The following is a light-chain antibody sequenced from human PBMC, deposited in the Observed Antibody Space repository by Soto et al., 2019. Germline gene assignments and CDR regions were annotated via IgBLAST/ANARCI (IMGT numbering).Light chain of an antibody. CDR3: AAWDYSLKAI. J-gene: IGLJ7*01. CDR2: SSY. Sequence: QLVLTQPPSVSGTPGQRVTISCSGSSSNIGSNTVNWYQQFPGTAPRLLIYSSYQRPSGVPDRFSGSQSGTSASLAISGLQSDDEADYYCAAWDYSLKAIFGGGTQLTVL. V-gene: IGLV1-44*01. CDR1: SSNIGSNT.